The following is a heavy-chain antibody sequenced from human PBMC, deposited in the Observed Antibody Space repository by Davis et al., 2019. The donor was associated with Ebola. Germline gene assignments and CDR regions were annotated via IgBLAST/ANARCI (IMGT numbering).Heavy chain of an antibody. CDR1: GYTFTGYY. J-gene: IGHJ4*02. CDR2: INPNSGGT. D-gene: IGHD2-21*01. CDR3: ARGSSFVGGKVPSDY. Sequence: ASVKVSCKASGYTFTGYYMHWVRQAPGQGLEWMGWINPNSGGTNYAQKFQDRVTMTRDTSINTADMELSRLRSDDTAVYYCARGSSFVGGKVPSDYWGQGTLVTVSS. V-gene: IGHV1-2*02.